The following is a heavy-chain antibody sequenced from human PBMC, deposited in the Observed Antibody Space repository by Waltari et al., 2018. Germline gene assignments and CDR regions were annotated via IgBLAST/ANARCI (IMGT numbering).Heavy chain of an antibody. V-gene: IGHV3-7*01. CDR2: IYQDGTVT. J-gene: IGHJ6*02. Sequence: EVQLVESGGGLVQPGGSLRLSCAAAGLTFSRFWVSWVRQAPGKGLEWVANIYQDGTVTNYVDSVKGRFTTSRDNARNSLYLQMNSLRVDDTAVYYCVRDDDGGMGAVWGQGTTVTVSS. CDR3: VRDDDGGMGAV. CDR1: GLTFSRFW. D-gene: IGHD3-16*01.